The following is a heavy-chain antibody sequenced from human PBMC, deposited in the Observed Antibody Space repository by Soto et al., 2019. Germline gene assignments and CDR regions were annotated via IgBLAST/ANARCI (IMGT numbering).Heavy chain of an antibody. CDR1: GFTFSSYG. D-gene: IGHD2-2*02. V-gene: IGHV3-33*01. CDR3: ATRADSYTRAPY. Sequence: PGGSLRLSCAASGFTFSSYGMHWVRQAPGKGLEWVAVIWYDGSNKYYADSVKGRFTISRDNSKNTLYLQMNSLRAEDTAVYYCATRADSYTRAPYWGQGTLVTVSS. J-gene: IGHJ4*02. CDR2: IWYDGSNK.